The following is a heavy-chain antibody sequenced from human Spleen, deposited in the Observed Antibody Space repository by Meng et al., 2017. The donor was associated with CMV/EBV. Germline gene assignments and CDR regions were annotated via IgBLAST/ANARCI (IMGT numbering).Heavy chain of an antibody. CDR3: AREGTYYYGSGSYRKPQTYGMDV. CDR1: GFTFSSYG. Sequence: LSLTCVASGFTFSSYGMHWVRQAPGKGLEWVAFIRFDGSIKYYADSVKGRFTISRDNAKNTLYLQMNSLRAEDTAVYYCAREGTYYYGSGSYRKPQTYGMDVWGQGTTVTVSS. D-gene: IGHD3-10*01. V-gene: IGHV3-30*02. J-gene: IGHJ6*02. CDR2: IRFDGSIK.